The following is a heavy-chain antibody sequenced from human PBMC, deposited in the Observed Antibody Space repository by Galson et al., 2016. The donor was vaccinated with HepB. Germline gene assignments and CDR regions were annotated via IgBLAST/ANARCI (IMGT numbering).Heavy chain of an antibody. CDR3: AHRRLYRILGGFDT. V-gene: IGHV2-5*02. D-gene: IGHD1-14*01. Sequence: PALVKPTQTLTLTCTFSGFSLNDGGVGVGWIRQPPGQALEWLALIYGDDDKHYSPSLQSRLTITKDTSKSQVVLTLTNVDPVDTGTYCCAHRRLYRILGGFDTWGQGTMVTVSS. J-gene: IGHJ3*02. CDR2: IYGDDDK. CDR1: GFSLNDGGVG.